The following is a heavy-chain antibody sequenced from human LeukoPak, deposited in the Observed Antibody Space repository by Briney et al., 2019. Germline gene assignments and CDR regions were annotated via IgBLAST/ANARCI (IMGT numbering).Heavy chain of an antibody. J-gene: IGHJ4*02. Sequence: GGSLRLSCAASGISFSDYYMSWIRQGPGKGLEWIPYISSSGTTVYYADSVKGRFTISRDNAKNSLYLQMDSLRAEDTALYYCARGGSYYDSSGLNYFDMWGQGVVVTVAS. CDR1: GISFSDYY. D-gene: IGHD3-22*01. CDR2: ISSSGTTV. V-gene: IGHV3-11*04. CDR3: ARGGSYYDSSGLNYFDM.